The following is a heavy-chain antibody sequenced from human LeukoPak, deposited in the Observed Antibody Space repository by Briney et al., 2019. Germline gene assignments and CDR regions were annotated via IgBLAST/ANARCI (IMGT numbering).Heavy chain of an antibody. Sequence: GGSLRLSCAASGFTFSNYAMHWVRQAPGKGLEYVSVISSTGGSTYYANSVKGRFTISRDNSKNTLYLQMGSLRAEDMAVYYCARESLGGYPDYWGQGTLVTVSS. J-gene: IGHJ4*02. D-gene: IGHD5-12*01. CDR3: ARESLGGYPDY. V-gene: IGHV3-64*01. CDR2: ISSTGGST. CDR1: GFTFSNYA.